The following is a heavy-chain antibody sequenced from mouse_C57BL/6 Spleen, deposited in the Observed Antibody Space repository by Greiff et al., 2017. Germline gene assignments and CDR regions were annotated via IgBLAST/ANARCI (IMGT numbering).Heavy chain of an antibody. Sequence: QVQLQQSGAELVKPGASVKISCKASGYAFSSYWMNWVKQGPGKGLEWIGQIYPGDGDTNYNGKFKGKATLAADKSSSTAYMQLSSLSSEDSSVYFCARWYYGSNYAMDYWGQGTSVTVSS. V-gene: IGHV1-80*01. D-gene: IGHD1-1*01. CDR1: GYAFSSYW. J-gene: IGHJ4*01. CDR3: ARWYYGSNYAMDY. CDR2: IYPGDGDT.